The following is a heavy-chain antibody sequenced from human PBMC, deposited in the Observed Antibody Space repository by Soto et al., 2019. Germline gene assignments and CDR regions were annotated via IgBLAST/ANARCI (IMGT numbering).Heavy chain of an antibody. J-gene: IGHJ4*02. CDR2: ITRYSDYV. CDR3: ARASCSSTACYIPDYFDY. CDR1: GFTFSDFS. Sequence: PGGSLRLSCTASGFTFSDFSLVWVRQGAQKGLEWVASITRYSDYVYYAESVEGRFTISRDNAKNTLFLHMDDLRAEDTAMYFCARASCSSTACYIPDYFDYWGQGTMVTVSS. V-gene: IGHV3-21*01. D-gene: IGHD2-2*02.